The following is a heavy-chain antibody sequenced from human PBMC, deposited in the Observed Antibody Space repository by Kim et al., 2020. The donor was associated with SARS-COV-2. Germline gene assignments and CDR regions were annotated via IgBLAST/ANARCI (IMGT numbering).Heavy chain of an antibody. CDR1: GFILSDST. CDR2: ITNKANKYST. V-gene: IGHV3-73*01. Sequence: GGSLRLSCAASGFILSDSTMHWVRQASGKGLEWVGRITNKANKYSTTYAASLRGRITISRDDSKHTPYLQMNSLEIEDTAVYFCRIEDARPRRDYWGQGTLVTVSS. CDR3: RIEDARPRRDY. J-gene: IGHJ4*02. D-gene: IGHD6-6*01.